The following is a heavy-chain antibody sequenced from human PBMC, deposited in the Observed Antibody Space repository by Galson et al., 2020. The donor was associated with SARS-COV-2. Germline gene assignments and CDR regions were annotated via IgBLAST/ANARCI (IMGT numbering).Heavy chain of an antibody. J-gene: IGHJ4*02. CDR2: MSATGGTS. Sequence: GGSLRLSCSASGFTFSDYAMHWVRQAPGQGLQYVSAMSATGGTSFYADSVSGRFTMSRDNSRNTFYLQMTGLRLEDTAFYYCLSFSSTRHNYWGQGTLVTVSS. V-gene: IGHV3-64D*09. D-gene: IGHD6-13*01. CDR1: GFTFSDYA. CDR3: LSFSSTRHNY.